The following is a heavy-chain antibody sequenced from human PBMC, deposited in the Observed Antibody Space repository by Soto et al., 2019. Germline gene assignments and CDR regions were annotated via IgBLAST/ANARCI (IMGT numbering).Heavy chain of an antibody. CDR2: IYYSGRT. D-gene: IGHD3-16*01. J-gene: IGHJ4*02. V-gene: IGHV4-59*01. CDR1: GGSISDYQ. Sequence: QVQLQESGPGLVKPSETLSLTCSISGGSISDYQWNWIRQPPGKGLEWIGYIYYSGRTNYNPSLKSRLTISLDTSTRQFSLRLRSVTAADTAVYYCARMRGLGEISPYLDYWGQGALVTVS. CDR3: ARMRGLGEISPYLDY.